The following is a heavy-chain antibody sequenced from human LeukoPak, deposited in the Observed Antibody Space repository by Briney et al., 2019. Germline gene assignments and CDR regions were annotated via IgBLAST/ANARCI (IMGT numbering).Heavy chain of an antibody. CDR3: AKQQAAVGNFDY. CDR1: GFTFSSYG. J-gene: IGHJ4*02. CDR2: ISYDGSNK. D-gene: IGHD6-13*01. V-gene: IGHV3-30*18. Sequence: PGGSLRLSCAASGFTFSSYGMHWVRQAPGKGLEWVAVISYDGSNKYYADSVKGRFTISRDNSKNTLYLQMNSLRAEDTAVYYCAKQQAAVGNFDYWGQGTLVTVSS.